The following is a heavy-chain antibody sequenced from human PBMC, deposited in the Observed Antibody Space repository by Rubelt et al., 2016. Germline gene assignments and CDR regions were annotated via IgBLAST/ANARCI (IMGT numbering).Heavy chain of an antibody. V-gene: IGHV4-59*08. J-gene: IGHJ6*02. CDR2: IYYSGST. CDR1: GGSISSYY. Sequence: QVQLQESGPGLVKPSETLSLTCTVSGGSISSYYWSWIRQPPGKGLEWIGYIYYSGSTNYNPSLKSRVTIPGDTAKNQFFLKLSSVTDADTAVYYCARGGSRTVYYYYGMDVWGQGTTVTVSS. D-gene: IGHD2-2*01. CDR3: ARGGSRTVYYYYGMDV.